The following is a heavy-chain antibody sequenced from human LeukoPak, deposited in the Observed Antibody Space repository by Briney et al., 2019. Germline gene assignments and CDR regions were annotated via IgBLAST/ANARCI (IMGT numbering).Heavy chain of an antibody. CDR3: ARIQAWVVVAADAFDI. Sequence: GASVKFSCKASGYTFTSYGISWVRQAPGQGLEWMGWISAYNGNTNYAQKLQGRVTMTTDTSTSTAYMELRSLRSDDTAVYYCARIQAWVVVAADAFDIWGQGTMVTVSS. CDR1: GYTFTSYG. D-gene: IGHD2-15*01. V-gene: IGHV1-18*01. J-gene: IGHJ3*02. CDR2: ISAYNGNT.